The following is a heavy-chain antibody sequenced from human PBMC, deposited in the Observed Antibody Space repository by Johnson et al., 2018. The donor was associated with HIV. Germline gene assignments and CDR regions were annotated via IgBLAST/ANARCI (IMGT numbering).Heavy chain of an antibody. CDR1: GFTFSSYA. Sequence: QVQLVESGGGVVQPGRSLRLSCAASGFTFSSYAMHWVRQAPGTGLEWVAVISYDGSNKYYADSVKGRFTISRDDSKNTLFLQMNSLRPEDTAVYYCAKDVNSLVWAFDIWGQGTMVTVSS. CDR3: AKDVNSLVWAFDI. J-gene: IGHJ3*02. D-gene: IGHD2/OR15-2a*01. CDR2: ISYDGSNK. V-gene: IGHV3-30-3*01.